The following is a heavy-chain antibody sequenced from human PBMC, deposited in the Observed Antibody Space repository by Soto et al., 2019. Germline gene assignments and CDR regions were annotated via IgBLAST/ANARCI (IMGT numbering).Heavy chain of an antibody. CDR2: ISSSSSYT. V-gene: IGHV3-11*06. CDR3: ARDIAVAGGGWFDP. D-gene: IGHD6-19*01. CDR1: GFTFSDSD. J-gene: IGHJ5*02. Sequence: QVQLVESGGGLVKPGGSLRLSCAASGFTFSDSDMRWIRQAPGKGLEWVSYISSSSSYTNYSDSVKGRFNISRDNAKNSLYLQMNSLRAEDTAVYYCARDIAVAGGGWFDPWGQGTLVTVSS.